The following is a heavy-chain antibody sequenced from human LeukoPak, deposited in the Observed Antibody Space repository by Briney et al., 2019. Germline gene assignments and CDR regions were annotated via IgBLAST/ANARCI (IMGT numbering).Heavy chain of an antibody. V-gene: IGHV3-23*01. CDR3: AKDPIAAAPYYYYYMDV. J-gene: IGHJ6*03. CDR2: ISGSGGST. D-gene: IGHD6-13*01. Sequence: GGSLRLSCAASGFTFDDYGMSWVRQAPGKGLEWVSAISGSGGSTYYADSVKGRFTISRDNSKNTLYLQMNSLRAEDTAVYYCAKDPIAAAPYYYYYMDVWGKGTTVTVSS. CDR1: GFTFDDYG.